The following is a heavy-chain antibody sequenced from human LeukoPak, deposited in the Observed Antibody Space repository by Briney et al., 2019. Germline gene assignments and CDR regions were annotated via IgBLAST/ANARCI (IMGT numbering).Heavy chain of an antibody. D-gene: IGHD1-14*01. J-gene: IGHJ3*02. V-gene: IGHV4-39*01. CDR1: GGSISSSSKF. Sequence: PSEPLSLTCTVSGGSISSSSKFWGWIRQPPGKGLEWIGSLRPSETPYYNPSLRSRVGISVDTSKNQISLTLTSVTAADSAVYFCARHNDSPHNPQHNGFDIWGQGTLVTVSS. CDR2: LRPSETP. CDR3: ARHNDSPHNPQHNGFDI.